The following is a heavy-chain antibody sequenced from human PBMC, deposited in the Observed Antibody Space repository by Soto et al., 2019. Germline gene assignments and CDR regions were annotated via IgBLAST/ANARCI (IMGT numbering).Heavy chain of an antibody. V-gene: IGHV3-21*02. J-gene: IGHJ5*02. CDR1: GFNFSAYG. CDR3: ARSGDVAVGWFDP. CDR2: ITFSSLYI. D-gene: IGHD3-10*01. Sequence: EVQLVESGGGQVKPGQSLRLSCTASGFNFSAYGMSWVRQAPGKGLEWVSSITFSSLYIYYAESVRGRFVISRDDSKNSLFLQMDSLKTEDTAFYYCARSGDVAVGWFDPWGQGTQVTVSS.